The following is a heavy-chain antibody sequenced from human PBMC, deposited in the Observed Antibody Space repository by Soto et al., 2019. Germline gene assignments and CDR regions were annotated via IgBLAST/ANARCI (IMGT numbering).Heavy chain of an antibody. V-gene: IGHV3-48*01. CDR3: ARPYYYGSGSYSN. J-gene: IGHJ4*02. D-gene: IGHD3-10*01. CDR2: ISSSSNTI. Sequence: EVQLVESGGGLVQPGGSLRLSCAVSGFTFSSYRMNWVRQAPGKGLEWVSYISSSSNTIYYADSVKGRFTISRDNAKNSLYLQMNSLRAEDTAVYYCARPYYYGSGSYSNWGQGTLVTVSS. CDR1: GFTFSSYR.